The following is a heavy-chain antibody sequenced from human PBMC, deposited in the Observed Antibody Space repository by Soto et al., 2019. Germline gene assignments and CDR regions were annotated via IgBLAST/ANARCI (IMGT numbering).Heavy chain of an antibody. V-gene: IGHV5-51*01. CDR1: GYSFTNYW. D-gene: IGHD3-22*01. CDR3: ARLWPPMIGGGTGAFDI. Sequence: PGESLKISCKGSGYSFTNYWIGWVRQKPGKGLEWMGISYPGDSDTRYSPSFQGQVTISADKSISTAYLQWSSLKASDTAMYYCARLWPPMIGGGTGAFDIWGQGTMVTVSS. J-gene: IGHJ3*02. CDR2: SYPGDSDT.